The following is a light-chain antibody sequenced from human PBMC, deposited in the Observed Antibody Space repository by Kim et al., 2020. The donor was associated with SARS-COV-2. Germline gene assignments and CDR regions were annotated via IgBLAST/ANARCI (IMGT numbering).Light chain of an antibody. J-gene: IGKJ3*01. V-gene: IGKV1-33*01. Sequence: SVRDRVTITRQASQDISHYLNWYQQKPGKAPQVLIYDASTLKTGVPSSFSGSGSVTDFTFIISSLQPEDIATYYCQHYDNLPSFTFGPGTKVDIK. CDR2: DAS. CDR3: QHYDNLPSFT. CDR1: QDISHY.